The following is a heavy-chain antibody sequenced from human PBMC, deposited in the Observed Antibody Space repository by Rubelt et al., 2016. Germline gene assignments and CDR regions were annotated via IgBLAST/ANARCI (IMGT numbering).Heavy chain of an antibody. V-gene: IGHV1-2*06. J-gene: IGHJ4*02. D-gene: IGHD7-27*01. CDR2: INPNSGGT. CDR1: GYTFIGNY. CDR3: ARDLTGAGF. Sequence: QVQLVQSGAEVKKPGASVKVSCKASGYTFIGNYMHWVRQAPGQGLEWLGRINPNSGGTNYEQNFTGRSTLTQETPVNRAEMELGSWATDETAVYYCARDLTGAGFWGQGTLVTVSS.